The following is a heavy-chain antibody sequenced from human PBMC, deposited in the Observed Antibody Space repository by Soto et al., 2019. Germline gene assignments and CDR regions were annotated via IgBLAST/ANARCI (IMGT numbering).Heavy chain of an antibody. CDR3: ARATVTTWEDYYYYGMDV. CDR2: IGTAGDT. V-gene: IGHV3-13*01. J-gene: IGHJ6*02. CDR1: GFTFSSYD. Sequence: GGSLRLSCAASGFTFSSYDMHWVRQATGKGLEWVSAIGTAGDTYYPGSVKGRLTISRENAKNSLYLQMNSLRAEDTAVYYCARATVTTWEDYYYYGMDVWGQGTTVSVSS. D-gene: IGHD4-17*01.